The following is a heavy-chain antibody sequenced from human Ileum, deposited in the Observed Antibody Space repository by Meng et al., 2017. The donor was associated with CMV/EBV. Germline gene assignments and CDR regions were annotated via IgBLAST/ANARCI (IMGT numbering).Heavy chain of an antibody. CDR1: GYSFTNYW. Sequence: GESLKISCKGSGYSFTNYWIAWVRQMPGKGLEWMGIIYPGDSDTRYSPSFQGQVTISADKSISTAYLQWSSLKASDSAFYYCARRWVGNRDGYNFDYWGQGTLVTVSS. CDR2: IYPGDSDT. CDR3: ARRWVGNRDGYNFDY. D-gene: IGHD5-24*01. J-gene: IGHJ4*02. V-gene: IGHV5-51*01.